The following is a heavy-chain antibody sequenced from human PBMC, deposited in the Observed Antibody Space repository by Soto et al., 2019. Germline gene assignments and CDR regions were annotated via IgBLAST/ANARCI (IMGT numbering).Heavy chain of an antibody. Sequence: QVQLVESGGGVVQPGRSLRLSCAASGFTFSSYGMHWVRQAPGKGLEWVAVISYDGSNKYYADSVKGRFTISRDNSKNTLCLQMNCLRAKDTAVYYCAKDLSYYDSSGLNYFDYWVQGTLVTVSS. CDR3: AKDLSYYDSSGLNYFDY. D-gene: IGHD3-22*01. CDR2: ISYDGSNK. CDR1: GFTFSSYG. J-gene: IGHJ4*02. V-gene: IGHV3-30*18.